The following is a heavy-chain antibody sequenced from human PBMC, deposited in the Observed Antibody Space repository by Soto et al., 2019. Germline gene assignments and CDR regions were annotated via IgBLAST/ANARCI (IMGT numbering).Heavy chain of an antibody. Sequence: ASVKVSCKASGYTFTSYGISWVRQAPGQGLEWMGWISAYNGNTNYAQKLQGRVTMTTDTSTSTAYMELNSLRAEDTAVYYCARVPEAGRPLFDYWGQGALVTVSS. J-gene: IGHJ4*02. CDR1: GYTFTSYG. CDR2: ISAYNGNT. CDR3: ARVPEAGRPLFDY. V-gene: IGHV1-18*04. D-gene: IGHD6-6*01.